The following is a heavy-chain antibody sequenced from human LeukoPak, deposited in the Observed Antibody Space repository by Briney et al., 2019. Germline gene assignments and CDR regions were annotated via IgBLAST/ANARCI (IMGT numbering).Heavy chain of an antibody. V-gene: IGHV4-38-2*01. Sequence: SETLSLTCAVSGYSISSGYYWGWIRQPPGKGLEWIGSIYHSGSTYYNPSLKRQVTISVETYKNHFSLKLRSVTAADTAVYYCARQRRYVGATTSVYWGEGTLVTVSS. CDR3: ARQRRYVGATTSVY. D-gene: IGHD1-26*01. J-gene: IGHJ4*02. CDR1: GYSISSGYY. CDR2: IYHSGST.